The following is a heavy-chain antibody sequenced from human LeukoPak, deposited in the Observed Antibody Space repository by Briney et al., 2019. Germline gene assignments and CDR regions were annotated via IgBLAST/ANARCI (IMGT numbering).Heavy chain of an antibody. V-gene: IGHV1-18*01. CDR3: ARDDPIAVAGLIDY. J-gene: IGHJ4*02. D-gene: IGHD6-19*01. Sequence: ASVKVSCEAAGYTFTSYGISWVRQAPGQGLEWMGWISAYNGNTNYAQKLQGRVTMTTDTSTSTAYMELRSLRSDDTAVYYCARDDPIAVAGLIDYWGQGTLVTVSS. CDR1: GYTFTSYG. CDR2: ISAYNGNT.